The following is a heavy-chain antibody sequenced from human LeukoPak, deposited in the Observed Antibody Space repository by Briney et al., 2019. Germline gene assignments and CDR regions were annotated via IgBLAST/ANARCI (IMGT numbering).Heavy chain of an antibody. CDR3: ARTPTPLNWFDP. D-gene: IGHD2-15*01. CDR2: ISGTSDNT. V-gene: IGHV3-23*01. Sequence: GGSLRLSCAASGFTFSNYAMTWVRQAPGKGLEWVSAISGTSDNTYYADSVRGRFTISRDNSKNTLYLQVNSLRAEDTAIYYCARTPTPLNWFDPWGQGTLVTVSS. J-gene: IGHJ5*02. CDR1: GFTFSNYA.